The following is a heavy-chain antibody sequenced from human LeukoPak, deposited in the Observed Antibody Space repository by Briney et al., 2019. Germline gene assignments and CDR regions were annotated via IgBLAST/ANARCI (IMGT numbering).Heavy chain of an antibody. Sequence: GGSLRLSCAASGFTFSSYAMSWVRQAPGKGLEWVSAISGSGGSTYYADSVKGRFTIPRDNSKNTLYLQMNSLRAEDTAVYYCAKGIAAAGTGFDYWGQGTLVTVSS. CDR3: AKGIAAAGTGFDY. V-gene: IGHV3-23*01. CDR2: ISGSGGST. CDR1: GFTFSSYA. D-gene: IGHD6-13*01. J-gene: IGHJ4*02.